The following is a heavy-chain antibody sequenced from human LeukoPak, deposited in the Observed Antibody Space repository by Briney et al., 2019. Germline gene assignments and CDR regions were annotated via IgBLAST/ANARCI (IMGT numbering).Heavy chain of an antibody. Sequence: RTSETLSLTCAVYDGSLSGYYWSWIRQPPGKGLEWIGEINHSGSTNYNPSLKSRVTISVDTSKNQVSLKLTSVTAADTAVYFCARHLSSGLYYFDYWGQGTLVTVSS. CDR2: INHSGST. D-gene: IGHD6-19*01. J-gene: IGHJ4*02. V-gene: IGHV4-34*01. CDR3: ARHLSSGLYYFDY. CDR1: DGSLSGYY.